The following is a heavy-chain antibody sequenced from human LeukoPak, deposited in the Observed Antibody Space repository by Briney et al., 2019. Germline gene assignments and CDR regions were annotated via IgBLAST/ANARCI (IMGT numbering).Heavy chain of an antibody. Sequence: ASLKVSCKASGGTFSSYAISWVRQAPGQGLEWMGRIIPILGIANYAQKFQGRFTITADKSTSTAYMELSSLRSEDTAVYYCASISDCDYWGQGTLVTVPS. V-gene: IGHV1-69*04. CDR2: IIPILGIA. J-gene: IGHJ4*02. CDR1: GGTFSSYA. CDR3: ASISDCDY.